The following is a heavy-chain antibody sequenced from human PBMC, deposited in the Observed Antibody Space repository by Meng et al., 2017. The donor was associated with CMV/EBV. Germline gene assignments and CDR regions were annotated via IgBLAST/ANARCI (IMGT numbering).Heavy chain of an antibody. CDR1: GFTFSSYG. J-gene: IGHJ6*02. D-gene: IGHD4-11*01. CDR3: ARVLQPHYYYYYGMDV. V-gene: IGHV3-30*02. Sequence: GESLKISCAASGFTFSSYGMHWVRQAPGKGLEWVAFIRYDGSNKYYADSVKGRFTISRDNSKNTLYLQMNSLRAEDTAVYYCARVLQPHYYYYYGMDVWGQGTTVTVSS. CDR2: IRYDGSNK.